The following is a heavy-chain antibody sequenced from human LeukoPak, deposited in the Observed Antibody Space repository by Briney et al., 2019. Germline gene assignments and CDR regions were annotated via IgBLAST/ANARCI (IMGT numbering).Heavy chain of an antibody. V-gene: IGHV3-9*01. Sequence: GGSLRLSCAASGFTFDDYAMHWVRQAPGKGLKWVSGLSWNSGSIGYADSVKGRFTISRDNAKNSLYLQMNSLRAEDTALYYCAKEGGYYTYYYYGMDVWGQGTTVTVSS. D-gene: IGHD3-22*01. CDR3: AKEGGYYTYYYYGMDV. J-gene: IGHJ6*02. CDR2: LSWNSGSI. CDR1: GFTFDDYA.